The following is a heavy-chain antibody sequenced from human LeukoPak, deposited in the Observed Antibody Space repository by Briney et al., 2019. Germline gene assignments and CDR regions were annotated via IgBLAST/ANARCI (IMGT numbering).Heavy chain of an antibody. CDR3: AKHSGSYFIYYVDS. Sequence: GGSLRLSCAASGFTFSSYAMSWVRQAPGKGLEWVSTISGSAYNTYYADSVKGRFTVSRDNSANTLYLQMNSLRADDTALYYCAKHSGSYFIYYVDSWGQGTLVTVSS. CDR1: GFTFSSYA. V-gene: IGHV3-23*01. D-gene: IGHD1-26*01. J-gene: IGHJ4*02. CDR2: ISGSAYNT.